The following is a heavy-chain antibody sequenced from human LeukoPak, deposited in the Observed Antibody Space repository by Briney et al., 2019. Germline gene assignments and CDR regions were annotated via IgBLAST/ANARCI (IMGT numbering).Heavy chain of an antibody. V-gene: IGHV3-21*01. D-gene: IGHD3-10*01. CDR3: ARKGITMVQGVDY. CDR1: GFTFSSYS. Sequence: GGSLRLSCAASGFTFSSYSMNWVRQAPGKGLEWVSSISSSSSYIYYADSVKGRFTISRDNAKNSLYPQMNSLRAEDTAVYYCARKGITMVQGVDYWGQGTLVTVSS. CDR2: ISSSSSYI. J-gene: IGHJ4*02.